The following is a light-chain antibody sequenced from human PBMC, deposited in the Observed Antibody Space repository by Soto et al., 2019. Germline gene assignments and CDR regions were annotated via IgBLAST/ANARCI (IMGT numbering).Light chain of an antibody. CDR3: QSYDSSLSCHVV. Sequence: QSVLTQPPSVSGAPGQRITISCTGSSSNIGAGYDVHWYQQLPGTAPKLLIYANNNRPSGVPDRFSGSKSGTSASLAITGLQAEDETDYYCQSYDSSLSCHVVFGGGTKLTVL. J-gene: IGLJ2*01. CDR2: ANN. CDR1: SSNIGAGYD. V-gene: IGLV1-40*01.